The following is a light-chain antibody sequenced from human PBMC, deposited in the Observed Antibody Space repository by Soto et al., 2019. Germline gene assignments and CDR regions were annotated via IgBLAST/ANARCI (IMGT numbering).Light chain of an antibody. J-gene: IGKJ1*01. CDR3: QQYGSSPWT. CDR1: QSVSSSY. Sequence: EILVTQSPGTRSLSPGERATLSCRASQSVSSSYLAWYQQKPGQAPRLLIYGASSRATGIPDRFSGSGSGTDFTLTISRLEPEDFAVYYCQQYGSSPWTFGQGTKV. V-gene: IGKV3-20*01. CDR2: GAS.